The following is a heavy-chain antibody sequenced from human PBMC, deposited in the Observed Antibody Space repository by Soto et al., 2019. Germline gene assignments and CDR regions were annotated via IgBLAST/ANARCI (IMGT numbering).Heavy chain of an antibody. J-gene: IGHJ3*02. D-gene: IGHD6-25*01. CDR3: ARDSGPAGGGACDI. Sequence: EVQLLESGGGLVQPGGSLRLSCAASGFTFSTHAMIWVRQAPGKGLNWVSTVDVGGGSTYYTDSVKGRLTVSRDNSKNTVYLQLNTLRAEDTAIYFCARDSGPAGGGACDIWGQGTMVTVSS. CDR2: VDVGGGST. V-gene: IGHV3-23*01. CDR1: GFTFSTHA.